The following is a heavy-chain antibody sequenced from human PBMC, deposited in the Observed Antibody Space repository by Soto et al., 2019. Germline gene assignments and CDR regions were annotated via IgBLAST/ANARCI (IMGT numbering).Heavy chain of an antibody. V-gene: IGHV3-23*01. CDR3: AKSLGDRWNTYYFDY. CDR2: ISGSGEST. J-gene: IGHJ4*02. CDR1: GFTFGMYS. Sequence: EVQVLESGGDLVQPGGSLGLSCAASGFTFGMYSMSWVRQAPGKGLEWVSGISGSGESTYYADSVKGRFTISRDNSKNTLYLQMYSLRADDTAVYYCAKSLGDRWNTYYFDYWGQGTLVTVSS. D-gene: IGHD1-1*01.